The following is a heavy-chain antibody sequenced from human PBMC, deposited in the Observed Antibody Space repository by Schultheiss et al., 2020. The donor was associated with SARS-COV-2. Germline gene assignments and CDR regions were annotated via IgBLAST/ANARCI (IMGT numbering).Heavy chain of an antibody. V-gene: IGHV3-30-3*01. Sequence: GGSLRLSCAASGFTFSSYAMHWVRQAPGKGLEWVAVISYDGSNKYYADSVKGRFTISRDNSKNTLYLQMNSLRAEDTAVYYCARDSPRSYDFWSGYLTTGGMDVWGQGTTVTVSS. CDR2: ISYDGSNK. CDR1: GFTFSSYA. D-gene: IGHD3-3*01. J-gene: IGHJ6*02. CDR3: ARDSPRSYDFWSGYLTTGGMDV.